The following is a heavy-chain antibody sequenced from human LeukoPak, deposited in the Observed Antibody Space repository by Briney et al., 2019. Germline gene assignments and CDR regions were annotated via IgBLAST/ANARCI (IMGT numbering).Heavy chain of an antibody. CDR1: GLTFSSYA. CDR3: ARDYDFWSGYYSPTRGYFGY. J-gene: IGHJ4*02. CDR2: ISGSGGST. Sequence: GGSLRLSCAASGLTFSSYAMSWVRQAPGKGLEWVSAISGSGGSTYYADSVKGRFTISRDNSKNTLYLQMNSLRAEDTAVYYCARDYDFWSGYYSPTRGYFGYWGQGTLVTVSS. V-gene: IGHV3-23*01. D-gene: IGHD3-3*01.